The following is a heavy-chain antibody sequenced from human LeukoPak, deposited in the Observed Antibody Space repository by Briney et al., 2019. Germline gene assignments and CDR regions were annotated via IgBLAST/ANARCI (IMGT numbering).Heavy chain of an antibody. CDR3: AREGGYYFDY. Sequence: SVKLSCKASGGTFSSYAISWVRQAPGQGLEWMGRIIPIFGTANYAQKFQGRVTITTDEYTSTAYMELSSLRSEDTAVYYCAREGGYYFDYWGQGTLVTVSS. CDR1: GGTFSSYA. V-gene: IGHV1-69*05. D-gene: IGHD3-16*01. CDR2: IIPIFGTA. J-gene: IGHJ4*02.